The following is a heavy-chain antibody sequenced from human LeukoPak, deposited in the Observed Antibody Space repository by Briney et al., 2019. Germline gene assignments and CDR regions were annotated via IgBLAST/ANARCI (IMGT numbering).Heavy chain of an antibody. V-gene: IGHV3-11*06. CDR1: GFTFSDYY. CDR3: VRDHHYALDV. Sequence: EGSLRLSCAASGFTFSDYYMSWIRQAPGKGLEWVSYISNIDTYTNYADSVRGRFTISRDNAKNSLYLQMDSLRDEDTAVYYCVRDHHYALDVWGQGTTVTVSS. J-gene: IGHJ3*01. CDR2: ISNIDTYT.